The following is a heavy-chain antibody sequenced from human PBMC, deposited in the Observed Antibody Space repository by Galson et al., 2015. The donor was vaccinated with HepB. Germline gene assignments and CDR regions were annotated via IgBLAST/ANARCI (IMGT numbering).Heavy chain of an antibody. J-gene: IGHJ4*02. CDR3: ARQRIQLGGPVDY. CDR2: IYPGDSDT. Sequence: QSGAEVKKPGESLKISCKGSGYSFTSYWIGWVRQMPGKGLEWMGIIYPGDSDTRYSTSFQGQVTIPADKSISTAYLQGSSLKASDTAMYYCARQRIQLGGPVDYWGQGTLVTVSS. D-gene: IGHD5-18*01. CDR1: GYSFTSYW. V-gene: IGHV5-51*01.